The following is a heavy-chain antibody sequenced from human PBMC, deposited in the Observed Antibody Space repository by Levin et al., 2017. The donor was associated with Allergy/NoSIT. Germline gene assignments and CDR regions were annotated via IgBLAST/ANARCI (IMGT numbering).Heavy chain of an antibody. CDR2: VSRSSDAI. CDR1: GFTFSSYS. J-gene: IGHJ4*02. V-gene: IGHV3-48*01. Sequence: GGSLRLSCAASGFTFSSYSMNWVRQAPGKGLEWVSYVSRSSDAIYYADAVKGRFTISRDNAKSSLFLQMSSLRAEDTAVYYCARILNTVTTPFDYWGQGTLVTVSS. D-gene: IGHD4-17*01. CDR3: ARILNTVTTPFDY.